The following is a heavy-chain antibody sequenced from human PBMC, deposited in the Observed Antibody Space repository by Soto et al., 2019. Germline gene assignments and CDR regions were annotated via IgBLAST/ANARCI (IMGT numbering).Heavy chain of an antibody. D-gene: IGHD2-21*01. Sequence: QVQLQQWGAGLLKPSETLSLTCVVSGGSLSDYFWSWIRQPPGMALEWIGEINHLGSINYNPSLNSRVTISVDTSKNKLSLTRNSVTASDTATYFCARGGISHWAYFYYMDVWDRGTTVTVSS. CDR1: GGSLSDYF. V-gene: IGHV4-34*01. CDR3: ARGGISHWAYFYYMDV. J-gene: IGHJ6*03. CDR2: INHLGSI.